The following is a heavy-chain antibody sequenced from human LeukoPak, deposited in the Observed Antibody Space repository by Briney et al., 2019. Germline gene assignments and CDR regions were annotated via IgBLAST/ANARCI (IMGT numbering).Heavy chain of an antibody. J-gene: IGHJ3*02. V-gene: IGHV1-69*04. Sequence: SVKVSCTASGGTFSSYAISWVRQAPGQGLEWMGRIIPILGIANYAQKFQGRVTITADKSTSTAYMELSSLRSEDTAVYYCARHGGDGRDAFGIWGQGTMVTVSS. CDR2: IIPILGIA. CDR1: GGTFSSYA. CDR3: ARHGGDGRDAFGI. D-gene: IGHD2-21*02.